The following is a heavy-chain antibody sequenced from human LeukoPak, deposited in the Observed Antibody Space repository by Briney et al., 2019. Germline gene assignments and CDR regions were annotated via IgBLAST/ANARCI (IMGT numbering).Heavy chain of an antibody. CDR1: GFTVSSNN. V-gene: IGHV3-53*01. CDR2: IYTGGST. CDR3: ARGAFD. J-gene: IGHJ4*02. Sequence: GGPLRLSCAASGFTVSSNNMNWVRQAPGKGLEWVSIIYTGGSTYYADSVKGRFTISRDNSKNTLYLQMNSLRAEDTAVYYCARGAFDWGQGTLVTVSS.